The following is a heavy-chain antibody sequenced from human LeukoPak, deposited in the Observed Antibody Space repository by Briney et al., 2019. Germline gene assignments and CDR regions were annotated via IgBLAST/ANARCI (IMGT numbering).Heavy chain of an antibody. J-gene: IGHJ4*02. D-gene: IGHD5-12*01. CDR3: ARGRYSGYDRGYYFDY. V-gene: IGHV1-8*03. CDR2: MNPNSGNT. Sequence: GASVKVPCKASGYTFTSYDINWVRQATGQGLEWMGWMNPNSGNTGYAQKFQGRVTITRNTSISTAYMELSSLRSEDTAVYYCARGRYSGYDRGYYFDYWGQGTLVTVSS. CDR1: GYTFTSYD.